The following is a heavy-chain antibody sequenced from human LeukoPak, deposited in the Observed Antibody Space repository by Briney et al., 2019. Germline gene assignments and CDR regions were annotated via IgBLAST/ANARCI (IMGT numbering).Heavy chain of an antibody. CDR3: VRVWRQNHCSSTTCYSYYYGLDV. CDR1: GGSVSSGSYY. V-gene: IGHV4-61*01. CDR2: IYYTGST. J-gene: IGHJ6*02. Sequence: SETLSLTCTVSGGSVSSGSYYWSWIRQPPGQGLELIAYIYYTGSTNYNPSLKSRVTISVDTSRNQFSLKLRSVTAADTAVYYCVRVWRQNHCSSTTCYSYYYGLDVWGQGTTVTVSS. D-gene: IGHD2-2*01.